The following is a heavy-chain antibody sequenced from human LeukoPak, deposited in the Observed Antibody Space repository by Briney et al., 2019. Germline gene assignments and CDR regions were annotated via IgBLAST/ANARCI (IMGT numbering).Heavy chain of an antibody. CDR2: IWYDGSNK. CDR3: ARDMVRGVIPYYYYGMDV. V-gene: IGHV3-33*01. J-gene: IGHJ6*02. Sequence: GGSLRLSCAAYGFTFSSYGMHWVRQAPGKGLEWVAVIWYDGSNKYYADSVKGRFTISRDNSKNTLYLQMNSLRAEDTAVYYCARDMVRGVIPYYYYGMDVWGQGTTVTVSS. D-gene: IGHD3-10*01. CDR1: GFTFSSYG.